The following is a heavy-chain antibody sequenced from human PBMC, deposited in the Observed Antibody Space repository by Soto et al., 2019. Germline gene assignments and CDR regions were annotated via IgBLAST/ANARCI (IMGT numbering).Heavy chain of an antibody. CDR1: GSTFSSYA. Sequence: QVQLVQSGAEVKKPGSSVKVSCKASGSTFSSYAISWVRQAPGQGLEWMGGIIPIFGTANYAQKFQGRVTSTADNSTSKAYMELGSLRSEDTAVYYCANPIAAAVEYYYGMDVWGQGTTVTVSS. CDR3: ANPIAAAVEYYYGMDV. J-gene: IGHJ6*02. CDR2: IIPIFGTA. D-gene: IGHD6-13*01. V-gene: IGHV1-69*06.